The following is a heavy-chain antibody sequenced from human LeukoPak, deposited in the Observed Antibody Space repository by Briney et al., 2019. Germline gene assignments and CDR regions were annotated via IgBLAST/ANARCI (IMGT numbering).Heavy chain of an antibody. Sequence: GGSLRLSCAASGFTVSSNYMTWVREAPGQGLEWVSVIYFGGTTYYADSVKGRFTISRDNSKNTVYLQMNSLRVEDTAAYYCARGDGVYVYWGQGTLVTVSS. D-gene: IGHD5/OR15-5a*01. CDR1: GFTVSSNY. CDR3: ARGDGVYVY. CDR2: IYFGGTT. V-gene: IGHV3-53*01. J-gene: IGHJ4*02.